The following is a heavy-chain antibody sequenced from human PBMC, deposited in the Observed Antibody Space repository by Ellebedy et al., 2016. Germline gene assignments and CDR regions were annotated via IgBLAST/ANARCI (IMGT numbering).Heavy chain of an antibody. J-gene: IGHJ6*02. CDR2: ISRTATYI. V-gene: IGHV3-21*01. Sequence: GGSLRLSCAGYGFNFGDFAISWVRQAPGKGLEWVSSISRTATYIYYADSVKGRFTISRDNAKNSLYLQMNSLTTEDTAVYYCASRAVAVTGPDPPMDYYYGLDVWGQGTTVTVSS. CDR1: GFNFGDFA. CDR3: ASRAVAVTGPDPPMDYYYGLDV. D-gene: IGHD6-19*01.